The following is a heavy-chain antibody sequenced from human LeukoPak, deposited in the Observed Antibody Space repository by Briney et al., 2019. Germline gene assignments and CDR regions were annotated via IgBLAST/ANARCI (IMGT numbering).Heavy chain of an antibody. J-gene: IGHJ5*02. CDR1: GGSISSYY. D-gene: IGHD3-10*01. Sequence: PSETLSLTCTVSGGSISSYYWSWIRQPPGKGLEWIGYIYYSGSTNYNPSLKSRVTISVDTSKNQFSLKLSSVTAADTAVYYCARNYYGSGRGPNWFDPWGQGTLVTVSS. CDR2: IYYSGST. CDR3: ARNYYGSGRGPNWFDP. V-gene: IGHV4-59*08.